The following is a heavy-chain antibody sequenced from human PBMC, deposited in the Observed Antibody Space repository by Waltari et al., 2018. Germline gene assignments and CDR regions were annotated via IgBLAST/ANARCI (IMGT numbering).Heavy chain of an antibody. Sequence: QVQLVQSGAEVKKPGSSVKVSCKASGGPFSSYAISWVRKAPGQGLEWMGRIIPILGIANYAQKFQGRVTITADKSTSTAYMELSSLRSEDTAVYYCARDHSSGIDAFDIWGQGTMVTVSS. CDR2: IIPILGIA. V-gene: IGHV1-69*04. J-gene: IGHJ3*02. D-gene: IGHD6-6*01. CDR3: ARDHSSGIDAFDI. CDR1: GGPFSSYA.